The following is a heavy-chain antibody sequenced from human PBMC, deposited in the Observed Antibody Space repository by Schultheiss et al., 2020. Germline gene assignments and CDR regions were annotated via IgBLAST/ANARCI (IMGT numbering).Heavy chain of an antibody. CDR3: ARVGWDGDASYYFDY. J-gene: IGHJ4*02. CDR1: GFTFSSYA. Sequence: GGFLRLSCAASGFTFSSYAMHWVRQAPGKGLEWVAVISYDGSNKYYADSVKGRFTISRDNSKNTLYLQMNSLRAEDTAVYYCARVGWDGDASYYFDYWGQGTLVTVSS. D-gene: IGHD1-26*01. CDR2: ISYDGSNK. V-gene: IGHV3-30*01.